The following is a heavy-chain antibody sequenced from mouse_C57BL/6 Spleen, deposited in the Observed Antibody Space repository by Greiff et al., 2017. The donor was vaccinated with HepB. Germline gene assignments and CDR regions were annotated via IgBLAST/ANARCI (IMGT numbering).Heavy chain of an antibody. V-gene: IGHV1-82*01. J-gene: IGHJ2*01. CDR2: IYPGDGDT. CDR1: GYAFSSSW. Sequence: QVRLKQSGPELVKPGASVKISCKASGYAFSSSWMNWVKQRPGKGLEWIGRIYPGDGDTNNNGKFKGKATLTADKSSSTAYMQLSSLTSEDSAVYFCARWLLGSFDYWGQGTTLTVSS. D-gene: IGHD2-3*01. CDR3: ARWLLGSFDY.